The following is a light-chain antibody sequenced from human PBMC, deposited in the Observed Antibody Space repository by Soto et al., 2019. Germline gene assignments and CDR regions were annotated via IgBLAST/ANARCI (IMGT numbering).Light chain of an antibody. CDR1: QSISSW. J-gene: IGKJ1*01. CDR3: QQYNSYSRT. V-gene: IGKV1-5*03. Sequence: IRMYQSPATLSASVGDRVPIPCRASQSISSWLAWYQQKPGKAPKLLIYKASSLESGVPSRFSGSGSGTEFTLTISSLQPNDFATYYCQQYNSYSRTFGQGTKVDIK. CDR2: KAS.